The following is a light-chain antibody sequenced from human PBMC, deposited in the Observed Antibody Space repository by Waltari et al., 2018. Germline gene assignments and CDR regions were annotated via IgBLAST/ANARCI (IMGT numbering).Light chain of an antibody. Sequence: QSALTQPASVSGSPGQSITISCTGTSSDVGGYNYVSWYQQHPGKAPKLMIYDVINRLSGVSNRFSGSKSGNTASLTSSWLQAEDEADYYCSSYTSSSTLVFGGGTKLTVL. J-gene: IGLJ2*01. CDR1: SSDVGGYNY. CDR2: DVI. V-gene: IGLV2-14*03. CDR3: SSYTSSSTLV.